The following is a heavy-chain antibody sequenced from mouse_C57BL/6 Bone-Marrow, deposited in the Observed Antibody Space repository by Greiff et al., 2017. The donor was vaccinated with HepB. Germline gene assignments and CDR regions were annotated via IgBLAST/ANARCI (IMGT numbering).Heavy chain of an antibody. CDR3: ARDDGDYWYVDV. CDR2: ISDGGSYT. J-gene: IGHJ1*03. Sequence: EVMLVESGGGLVKPGGSLKLSCAASGFTFSSYAMSWVRQTPEKRLEWVATISDGGSYTYYPDNVKGRFTISRDHAKNNLYLQMSHLKSEDTAMYDCARDDGDYWYVDVWGTGTTVTVSS. CDR1: GFTFSSYA. D-gene: IGHD2-13*01. V-gene: IGHV5-4*01.